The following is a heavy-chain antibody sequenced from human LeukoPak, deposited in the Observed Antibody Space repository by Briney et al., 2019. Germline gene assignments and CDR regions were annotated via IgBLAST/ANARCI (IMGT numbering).Heavy chain of an antibody. D-gene: IGHD3-22*01. J-gene: IGHJ3*02. CDR3: ARDLRPSRMYYYDSSGYPAHYDAFDI. CDR1: GYTFTGYY. CDR2: INPNSGGT. Sequence: ASVKVSCKASGYTFTGYYMHWVRQAPGQGLEWMGWINPNSGGTNYAQKFQGWVTMTRDTSISTAYMELSRLRSDDTAVYYCARDLRPSRMYYYDSSGYPAHYDAFDIWGQGTMVTVSS. V-gene: IGHV1-2*04.